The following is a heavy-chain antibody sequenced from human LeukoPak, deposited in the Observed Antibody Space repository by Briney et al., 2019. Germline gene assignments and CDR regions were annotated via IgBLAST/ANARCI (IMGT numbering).Heavy chain of an antibody. J-gene: IGHJ4*02. CDR1: GFTVSSNY. D-gene: IGHD2-21*01. CDR3: GRGRPYFDY. CDR2: MYSGGNT. Sequence: GGSLRLSCAASGFTVSSNYMSWVRQAPGKGLEWVSVMYSGGNTYYADSVKGRFTISRDRCKKTLYLEMNSMSAEDTGVYYCGRGRPYFDYWGQGTLVTVSS. V-gene: IGHV3-53*01.